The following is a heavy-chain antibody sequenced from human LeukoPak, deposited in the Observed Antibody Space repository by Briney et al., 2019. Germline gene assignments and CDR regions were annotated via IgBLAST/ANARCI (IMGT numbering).Heavy chain of an antibody. CDR2: INTDGSST. Sequence: PGGSLRLSCAASGFTFSSYWMHWVRQAPGKGLVWVSRINTDGSSTNYMDSVKGRFTISRDNAKSTLYVQMNSLRAEDTAVYYCARGPRYSYGSASYYNGLFDSWGQGTLVTVPS. V-gene: IGHV3-74*01. CDR1: GFTFSSYW. J-gene: IGHJ4*02. CDR3: ARGPRYSYGSASYYNGLFDS. D-gene: IGHD3-10*01.